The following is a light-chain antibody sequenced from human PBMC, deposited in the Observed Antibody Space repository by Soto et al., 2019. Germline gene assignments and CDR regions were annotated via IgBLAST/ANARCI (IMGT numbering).Light chain of an antibody. CDR2: DVK. CDR3: PSYVHIYPSV. Sequence: QAALTQPRSVSGSPGQSVAITCTGTSSDVGSYDYVSWYQQHPGKAPKLMIYDVKRRPSGVPDRFSGSKSGNTASLTISGLQSEDEADYYCPSYVHIYPSVFGNGTKVTGL. J-gene: IGLJ1*01. V-gene: IGLV2-11*01. CDR1: SSDVGSYDY.